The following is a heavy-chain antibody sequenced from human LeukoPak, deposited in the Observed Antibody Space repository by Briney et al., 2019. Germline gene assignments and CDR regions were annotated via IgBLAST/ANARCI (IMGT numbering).Heavy chain of an antibody. CDR1: GYTFTSYA. CDR2: INAGNGNT. D-gene: IGHD3-10*01. Sequence: ASVTVSCKASGYTFTSYAMHWVRQAPGQRLEWMGWINAGNGNTKYSQEFQGRVTITRDISASTAYMELSSLRSEDMAVYYCARSPRNMVRGVMVAFDIWGQGTMVTVSS. CDR3: ARSPRNMVRGVMVAFDI. J-gene: IGHJ3*02. V-gene: IGHV1-3*03.